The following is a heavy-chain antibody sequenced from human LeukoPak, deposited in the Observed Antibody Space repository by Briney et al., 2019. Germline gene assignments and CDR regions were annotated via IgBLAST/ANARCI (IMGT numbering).Heavy chain of an antibody. V-gene: IGHV3-23*01. CDR2: ISGSGDSA. D-gene: IGHD2-2*01. J-gene: IGHJ4*02. CDR1: GFTFSSYA. Sequence: GGSLRLSCEGSGFTFSSYAMSWVRQAPGKGLEWVSVISGSGDSAFYADSVKGQFTISRDNSKNTLYLQMNSLRAEDTAVYYCAKDRYCSSTRCYGDFDYWGQGTLVTVSS. CDR3: AKDRYCSSTRCYGDFDY.